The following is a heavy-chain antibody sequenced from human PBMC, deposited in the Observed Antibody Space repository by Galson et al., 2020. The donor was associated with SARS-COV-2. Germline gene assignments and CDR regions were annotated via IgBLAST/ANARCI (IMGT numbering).Heavy chain of an antibody. J-gene: IGHJ4*02. CDR1: GYNFASYW. D-gene: IGHD2-21*01. CDR3: VKMNKVPMSPGVIQ. V-gene: IGHV5-10-1*01. CDR2: IDPVDSYI. Sequence: HGESLKISCKGSGYNFASYWISWVRQRPGGGLEWMARIDPVDSYIDYRQSFQGHVTLSVDKSINSAFLEWRALKASDTAMYYCVKMNKVPMSPGVIQWGQGTLVTVSS.